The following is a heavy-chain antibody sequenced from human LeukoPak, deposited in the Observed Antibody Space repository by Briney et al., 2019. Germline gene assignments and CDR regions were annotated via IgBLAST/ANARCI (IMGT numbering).Heavy chain of an antibody. CDR1: GYTLTSYY. Sequence: ASVKVSCKASGYTLTSYYLHWVRQAPGQELEWMAIINPSGGSTSHAQKFQGRVTMTRDTSASTVCMELSGLRSEDTAVYYCASVYKYAMDVWGQGTTVTVSS. CDR3: ASVYKYAMDV. V-gene: IGHV1-46*01. J-gene: IGHJ6*02. CDR2: INPSGGST.